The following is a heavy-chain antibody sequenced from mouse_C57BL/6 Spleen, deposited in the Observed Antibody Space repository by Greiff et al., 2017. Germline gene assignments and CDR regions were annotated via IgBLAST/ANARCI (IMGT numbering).Heavy chain of an antibody. J-gene: IGHJ4*01. CDR1: GYTFTSYW. CDR2: IYPGNSDT. V-gene: IGHV1-5*01. CDR3: TRKLPEYYAMDY. Sequence: VQLQQSGTVLARPGASVKMSCKTSGYTFTSYWMHWVKQRPGQGLEWIGAIYPGNSDTSYNQKFKGKAKLTAVTSASTAYMELSSLTTEDSAVYYCTRKLPEYYAMDYWGQGTSGTVSS. D-gene: IGHD2-1*01.